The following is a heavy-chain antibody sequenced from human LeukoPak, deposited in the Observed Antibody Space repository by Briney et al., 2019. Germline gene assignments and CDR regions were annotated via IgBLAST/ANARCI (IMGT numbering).Heavy chain of an antibody. CDR2: TRGKALGGTT. D-gene: IGHD3-22*01. CDR1: GFTFGDYA. V-gene: IGHV3-49*03. J-gene: IGHJ3*02. CDR3: ARDRVAHYYATSGYYFCDAFDI. Sequence: PGGSLRLSCTASGFTFGDYAMSWFRQAPGEGPEWVGFTRGKALGGTTEYAASLKGRFTISRDDSKGIAYLQMDSLKIEDTAVYFCARDRVAHYYATSGYYFCDAFDIWGQGTLVTVSS.